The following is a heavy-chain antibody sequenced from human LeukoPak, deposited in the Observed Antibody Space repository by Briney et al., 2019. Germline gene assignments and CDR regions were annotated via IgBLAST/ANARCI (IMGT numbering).Heavy chain of an antibody. D-gene: IGHD6-13*01. Sequence: SETLSLTCTVSGGSISSYYWSWIRQPPGKGLEWIGYIYYSGGTNYNPPLKSRVTISVDTSKNQFSLKLSSVTAADTAVYYCARYSDNWFDPWGQGTLVTVSS. CDR1: GGSISSYY. J-gene: IGHJ5*02. V-gene: IGHV4-59*01. CDR3: ARYSDNWFDP. CDR2: IYYSGGT.